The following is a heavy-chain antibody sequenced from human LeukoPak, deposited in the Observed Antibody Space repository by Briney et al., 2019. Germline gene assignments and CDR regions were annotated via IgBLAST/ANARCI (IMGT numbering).Heavy chain of an antibody. V-gene: IGHV5-51*01. CDR1: GYSFTSYW. Sequence: GESLKISCKGSGYSFTSYWIGWVRQMPGKGLEWMGIIYPGDSDTRYSPSFQGQVTISADKSISTAYLQWSSLKASDTAMYYCARGYYDSSGYYFSDAFDIWGQGTMVTVPS. CDR3: ARGYYDSSGYYFSDAFDI. D-gene: IGHD3-22*01. J-gene: IGHJ3*02. CDR2: IYPGDSDT.